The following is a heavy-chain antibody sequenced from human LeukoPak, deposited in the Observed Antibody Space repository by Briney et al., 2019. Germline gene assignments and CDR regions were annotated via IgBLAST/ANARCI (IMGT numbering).Heavy chain of an antibody. V-gene: IGHV5-51*01. J-gene: IGHJ5*02. CDR2: IHPGDSET. CDR1: GYSFTTYW. Sequence: GESLKISCKGSGYSFTTYWIGWVRQMPGKGLEWMGIIHPGDSETRYSPSFQGQVTFSANQSINTAYLQWSSLKASDTAMYYCARRGGVVVPTADDWFAPWGQGTLVTVSS. CDR3: ARRGGVVVPTADDWFAP. D-gene: IGHD2-2*01.